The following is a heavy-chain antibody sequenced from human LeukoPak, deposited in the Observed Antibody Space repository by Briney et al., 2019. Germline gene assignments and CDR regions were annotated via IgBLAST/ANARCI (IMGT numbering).Heavy chain of an antibody. J-gene: IGHJ5*02. CDR2: INHSGST. CDR3: ARGAWFDP. V-gene: IGHV4-34*01. CDR1: GGSFGGYY. Sequence: SETLSPTCAVYGGSFGGYYWSWIRQPPGKGLEWIGEINHSGSTNYNPSLKSRVTISVDTSKNQFSLKLSSVTAADTAVYYCARGAWFDPWGQGTLVTVSS.